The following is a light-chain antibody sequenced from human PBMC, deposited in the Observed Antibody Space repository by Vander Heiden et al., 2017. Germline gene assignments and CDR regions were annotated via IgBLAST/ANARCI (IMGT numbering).Light chain of an antibody. CDR3: QQTYKTPTT. V-gene: IGKV1-39*01. Sequence: DIQMTQSPSSLSASVGDGVTITCRASQSVNTYLNWYQQKPGKAPKLLISAASNLQSGVSSRFSGSGSGTEFTLTISSLQPEDFATYLCQQTYKTPTTFDQGTKVEIK. CDR2: AAS. J-gene: IGKJ1*01. CDR1: QSVNTY.